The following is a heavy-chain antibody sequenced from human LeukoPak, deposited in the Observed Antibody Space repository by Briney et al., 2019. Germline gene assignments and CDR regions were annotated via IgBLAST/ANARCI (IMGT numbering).Heavy chain of an antibody. J-gene: IGHJ4*02. D-gene: IGHD3-22*01. CDR1: GFTFSSYS. CDR2: ISSSSSYI. V-gene: IGHV3-21*04. CDR3: ARGGYYDSSGYFFFDY. Sequence: GGSLRLSCAASGFTFSSYSTNWVRQAPGKGLEWVSSISSSSSYIYYADSVKGRFTISRDNAKNSLYLQMNSLRAEDTAVYYCARGGYYDSSGYFFFDYWGQGTLVTVSS.